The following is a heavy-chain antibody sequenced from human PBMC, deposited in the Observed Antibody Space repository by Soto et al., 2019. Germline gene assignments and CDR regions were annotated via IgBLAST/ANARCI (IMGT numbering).Heavy chain of an antibody. Sequence: ASVKVSCKSSGYTFTNYALHWVRQAPGHGLEWMGWVNPSNGLTRYSENFQGRLSLTRDTSANTSYMELSSLRRDDTAVYYCARRLPAFDVWGQGTMLTVS. CDR3: ARRLPAFDV. CDR1: GYTFTNYA. J-gene: IGHJ3*01. V-gene: IGHV1-3*01. CDR2: VNPSNGLT.